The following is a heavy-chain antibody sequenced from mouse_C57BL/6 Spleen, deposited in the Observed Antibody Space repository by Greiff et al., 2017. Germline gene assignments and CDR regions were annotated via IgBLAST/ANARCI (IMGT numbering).Heavy chain of an antibody. D-gene: IGHD2-4*01. CDR1: GYTFTSYW. Sequence: QVQLQQPGAELVKPGASVKISCKASGYTFTSYWITWVKQRPGQGLEWIGDIYPGSGSTNYNEKFKSKATLTVDTSSSTAYMQLSSLTSEDSAVYYCERSGYDYGEDYAMDYWGQGTSVTVSS. V-gene: IGHV1-55*01. CDR2: IYPGSGST. J-gene: IGHJ4*01. CDR3: ERSGYDYGEDYAMDY.